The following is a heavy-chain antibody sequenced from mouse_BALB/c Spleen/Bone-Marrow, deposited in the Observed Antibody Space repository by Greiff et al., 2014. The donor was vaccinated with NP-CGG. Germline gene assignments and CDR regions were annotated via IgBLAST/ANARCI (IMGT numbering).Heavy chain of an antibody. Sequence: EVQLQESGPELMKPGASVKISCKASGYSFTSYYIHWVKQKHGKSLEWIGYIDPFNGVTIYNQKFKGKATLTADKSSSTAYMHLSSLTSEDSAVYYCARRVITTGPGFAYWGQGTLVTVSA. V-gene: IGHV1-28*01. CDR2: IDPFNGVT. J-gene: IGHJ3*01. D-gene: IGHD2-4*01. CDR3: ARRVITTGPGFAY. CDR1: GYSFTSYY.